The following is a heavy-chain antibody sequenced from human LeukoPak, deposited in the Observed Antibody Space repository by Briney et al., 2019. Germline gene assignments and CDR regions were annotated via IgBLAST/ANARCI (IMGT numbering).Heavy chain of an antibody. CDR2: IYYSGST. V-gene: IGHV4-59*01. J-gene: IGHJ3*02. Sequence: SETLSLTCTVSGGSISSDHWNWIRQPPGKGLEWIGCIYYSGSTYYNPSLKSRVTISVDMSKSQFSLRLTSVTAADTAVYYCARKNDFDIWGQGTLVTVSS. CDR1: GGSISSDH. CDR3: ARKNDFDI. D-gene: IGHD2/OR15-2a*01.